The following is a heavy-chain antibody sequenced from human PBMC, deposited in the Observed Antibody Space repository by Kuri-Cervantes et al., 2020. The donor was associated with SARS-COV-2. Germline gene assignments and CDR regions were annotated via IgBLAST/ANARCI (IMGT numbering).Heavy chain of an antibody. CDR3: AKDLSSSVAGSNLDS. V-gene: IGHV3-48*03. CDR2: ISSSGSTI. CDR1: GFTFSSYE. Sequence: GESLKISCAASGFTFSSYEMNWVRQAPGKGLEWVSYISSSGSTIYYADSVKGRFTISRDNAKNSLYLQMNSLRAEDTAIYYCAKDLSSSVAGSNLDSWGQGTLVTVSS. J-gene: IGHJ4*02. D-gene: IGHD6-19*01.